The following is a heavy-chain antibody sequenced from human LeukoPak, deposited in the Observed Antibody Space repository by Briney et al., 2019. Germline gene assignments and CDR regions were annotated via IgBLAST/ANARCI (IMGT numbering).Heavy chain of an antibody. D-gene: IGHD3-22*01. CDR2: FDPEDGET. CDR1: GYTLTELS. V-gene: IGHV1-24*01. Sequence: ASVKVSCKVSGYTLTELSMHWVRQAPGKGLEWMGGFDPEDGETIYAQKFQGRVTMTEDTSTDTAYMELSSLRSEDTAVYYCATDLVAYYYDSRRDYWGQGTLVTVSS. J-gene: IGHJ4*02. CDR3: ATDLVAYYYDSRRDY.